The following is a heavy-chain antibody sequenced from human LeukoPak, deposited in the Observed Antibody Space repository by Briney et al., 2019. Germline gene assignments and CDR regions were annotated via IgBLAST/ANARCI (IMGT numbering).Heavy chain of an antibody. D-gene: IGHD6-13*01. CDR1: GGTFSSYA. CDR3: ARMDSSSWQFDY. J-gene: IGHJ4*02. CDR2: IIPILGIA. V-gene: IGHV1-69*04. Sequence: EASVKVSCKASGGTFSSYAISWVRQAPGQGLEWMGRIIPILGIANYAQKFQGRVTITADKSTSTAYMELSSLRAEDTAVYYCARMDSSSWQFDYWGQGTLVTVSS.